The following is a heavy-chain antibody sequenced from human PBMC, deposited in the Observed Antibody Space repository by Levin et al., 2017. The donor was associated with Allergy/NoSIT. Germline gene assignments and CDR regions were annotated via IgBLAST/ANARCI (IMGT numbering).Heavy chain of an antibody. V-gene: IGHV3-74*01. Sequence: GGSLRLSCAASGFTFSSYWMHWVRQAPGKGLVWVSRVNGDGGSTFYADAVKGRVAISSDNANNTLHLQMNTPRAEATAVYYCAREDATSAGWSDPWGAGTLVTV. J-gene: IGHJ5*02. CDR2: VNGDGGST. CDR3: AREDATSAGWSDP. D-gene: IGHD2-2*01. CDR1: GFTFSSYW.